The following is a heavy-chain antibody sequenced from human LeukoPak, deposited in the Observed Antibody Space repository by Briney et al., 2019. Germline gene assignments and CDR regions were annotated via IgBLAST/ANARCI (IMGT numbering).Heavy chain of an antibody. CDR2: IYYSGST. V-gene: IGHV4-39*07. CDR3: ARVGSSGYYGRYDYYYAMDV. D-gene: IGHD3-22*01. Sequence: SETLSLTCTVSGGSISSSSYYWGWIRQPPGKGLEWIGSIYYSGSTYYNPSLKSRVTISVDTSKNQFSLKLSSVTAADTAVYYCARVGSSGYYGRYDYYYAMDVWGQGTTVTVSS. CDR1: GGSISSSSYY. J-gene: IGHJ6*02.